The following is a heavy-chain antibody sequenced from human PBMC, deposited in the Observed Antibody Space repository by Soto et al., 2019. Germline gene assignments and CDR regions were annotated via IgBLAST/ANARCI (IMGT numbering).Heavy chain of an antibody. CDR3: ARDPHSGSYRGWFDP. CDR1: GGTFSSYA. D-gene: IGHD1-26*01. CDR2: IIPIFGTA. J-gene: IGHJ5*02. Sequence: QVQLVQSGAEVTKPGSSVKVSCKASGGTFSSYAISWVRQAPGQGLEWMGGIIPIFGTANYAQKFQGRVTITSGEATSTAYMELISLRSEDTAVYYCARDPHSGSYRGWFDPWGQGTLVTVSS. V-gene: IGHV1-69*01.